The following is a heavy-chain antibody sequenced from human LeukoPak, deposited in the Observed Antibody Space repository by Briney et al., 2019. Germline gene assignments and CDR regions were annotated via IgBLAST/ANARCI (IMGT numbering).Heavy chain of an antibody. CDR3: ARGGYQPYYYMDV. V-gene: IGHV3-21*01. Sequence: GGSLRLSCAASGFTFSSYWMHWVRQAPGKGLEWVSSISSSSGYIFYADSVKGRFTISRDNSKNIVYLQMDSLRVDDTALYYCARGGYQPYYYMDVWGTGTTVTVSS. CDR2: ISSSSGYI. CDR1: GFTFSSYW. D-gene: IGHD2-2*01. J-gene: IGHJ6*03.